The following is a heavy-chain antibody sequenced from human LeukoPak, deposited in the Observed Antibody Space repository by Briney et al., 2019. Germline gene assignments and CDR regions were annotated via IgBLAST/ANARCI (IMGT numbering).Heavy chain of an antibody. V-gene: IGHV4-39*01. CDR2: IYYSGST. CDR1: GGSISSSSYY. Sequence: SETLSLTCTVSGGSISSSSYYWGWIRQPPGKGLEWIGSIYYSGSTYYNPSLKGRVTISVDTSKNQFSLKLSSVTAADTAVYYCASFKGDYDYFDYWGQGTLVTVSS. D-gene: IGHD4/OR15-4a*01. CDR3: ASFKGDYDYFDY. J-gene: IGHJ4*02.